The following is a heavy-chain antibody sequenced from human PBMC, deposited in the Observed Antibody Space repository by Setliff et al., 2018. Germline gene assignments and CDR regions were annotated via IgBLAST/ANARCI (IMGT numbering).Heavy chain of an antibody. CDR2: ISAHTGNT. V-gene: IGHV1-18*01. J-gene: IGHJ4*02. D-gene: IGHD2-2*01. Sequence: GASVKVSCKASGDTFSTYALSWVRQAPGQGPEWMGWISAHTGNTFYSPKFHGRVTLTTDTSTSTAYMELRSLGSDDTAVYYCSRLVRFCIRTSCQRLSGGEFWGQGTLVTVSS. CDR3: SRLVRFCIRTSCQRLSGGEF. CDR1: GDTFSTYA.